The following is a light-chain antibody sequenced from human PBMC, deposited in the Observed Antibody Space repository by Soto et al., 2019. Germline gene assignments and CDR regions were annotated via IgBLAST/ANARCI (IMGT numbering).Light chain of an antibody. J-gene: IGKJ1*01. CDR2: DAS. V-gene: IGKV1-5*01. CDR1: QSISSW. CDR3: QQYNLGDP. Sequence: MRHSPCTLSEPFGDRITNTFRASQSISSWLAWYQQKPGKAPKLLIYDASSLESGVPSRFSGSGSGTEFTLTISSLQPDDFATYYCQQYNLGDPFGQGTKVDIK.